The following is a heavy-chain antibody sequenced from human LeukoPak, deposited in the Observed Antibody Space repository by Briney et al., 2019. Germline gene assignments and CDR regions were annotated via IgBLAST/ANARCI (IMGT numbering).Heavy chain of an antibody. J-gene: IGHJ4*02. CDR1: GFTFSNYA. V-gene: IGHV3-23*01. CDR3: AKTESVTMVRGAIDY. CDR2: ISGTSGST. D-gene: IGHD3-10*01. Sequence: GGSLRLSCAASGFTFSNYAMSWVRHAPGKGLEWVSAISGTSGSTYYADSVQGRFTISRDNSKNTLYLQMSSLRAEDTAVYYCAKTESVTMVRGAIDYWGQGTLVTVSS.